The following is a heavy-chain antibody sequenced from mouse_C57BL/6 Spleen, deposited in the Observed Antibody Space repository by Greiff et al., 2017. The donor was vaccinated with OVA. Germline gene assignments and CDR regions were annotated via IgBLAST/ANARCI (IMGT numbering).Heavy chain of an antibody. J-gene: IGHJ2*01. CDR2: IYPRSGNT. Sequence: VQLQQSGAELARPGASVKLSCKASGYTFTSYGISWVKQRTGQGLEWIGEIYPRSGNTYYNEKFKGKATLTADKSSSTAYMELRSLTSEDSAVYFCASWGYDYDLDYWGQGTTLTVSS. V-gene: IGHV1-81*01. CDR3: ASWGYDYDLDY. D-gene: IGHD2-4*01. CDR1: GYTFTSYG.